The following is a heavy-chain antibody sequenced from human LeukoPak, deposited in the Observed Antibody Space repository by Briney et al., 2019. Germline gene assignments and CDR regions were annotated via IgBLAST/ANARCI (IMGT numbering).Heavy chain of an antibody. CDR3: ARNRYYYGSGSYYPDY. V-gene: IGHV3-66*01. D-gene: IGHD3-10*01. CDR2: IYSGGST. CDR1: EFSVGSNY. Sequence: GGSLRLSCAASEFSVGSNYMTWVRQAPGKGLEWVSLIYSGGSTYYADSVKGRFTISRDNSKNTLYLQMNSLRAEDTAVYYCARNRYYYGSGSYYPDYWGQGTLVTVSS. J-gene: IGHJ4*02.